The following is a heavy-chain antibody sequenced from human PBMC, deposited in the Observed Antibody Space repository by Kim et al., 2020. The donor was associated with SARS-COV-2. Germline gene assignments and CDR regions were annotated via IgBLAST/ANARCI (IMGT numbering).Heavy chain of an antibody. J-gene: IGHJ4*02. V-gene: IGHV4-59*12. D-gene: IGHD6-19*01. Sequence: YNPPLKSRVTISVDTSKNQFSLKLSSVTGAGTAVYYCVHLYSSGGYYFDYWGQGTLVTVSS. CDR3: VHLYSSGGYYFDY.